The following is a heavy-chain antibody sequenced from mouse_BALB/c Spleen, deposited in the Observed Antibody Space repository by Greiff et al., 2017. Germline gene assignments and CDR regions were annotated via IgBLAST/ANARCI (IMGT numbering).Heavy chain of an antibody. Sequence: QVQLQQSGAELMKPGASVKISCKATGYTFSSYWIEWVKQRPGHGLEWIGEILPGSGSTNYNEKFKGKATFTADTSSNTAYMQLSSLTSEDSAVYYCARRGPATATSWYFDVWGAGTTVTVSS. CDR1: GYTFSSYW. J-gene: IGHJ1*01. CDR3: ARRGPATATSWYFDV. CDR2: ILPGSGST. V-gene: IGHV1-9*01. D-gene: IGHD1-2*01.